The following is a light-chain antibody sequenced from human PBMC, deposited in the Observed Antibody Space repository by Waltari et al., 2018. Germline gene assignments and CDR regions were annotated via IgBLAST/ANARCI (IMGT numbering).Light chain of an antibody. CDR3: QNRRNWPLLT. CDR1: QNIGNY. CDR2: AAS. V-gene: IGKV3-11*01. Sequence: EIVLTQSPGTLSLSPGDRATLSCRASQNIGNYLAWYQQKPGQAPRLLIQAASNRATGVPARFSGSGSATDFTLTISSLEPEDFAVYYCQNRRNWPLLTFGGGTKVEIK. J-gene: IGKJ4*01.